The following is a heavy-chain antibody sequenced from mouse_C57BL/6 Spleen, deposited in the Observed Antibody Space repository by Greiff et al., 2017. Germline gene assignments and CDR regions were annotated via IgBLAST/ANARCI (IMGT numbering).Heavy chain of an antibody. Sequence: QVQLQQPGAELVRPGSSVKLSCKASGYTFTSYWMHWVKQRAIQGLEWIGNIDPSDSETHYNQKFKDKATLTVDKSSSTAYMQLSSLTSEDSAVYYCARSRDYGSSEAWFAYWGQGTLVTVSA. CDR2: IDPSDSET. CDR1: GYTFTSYW. V-gene: IGHV1-52*01. D-gene: IGHD1-1*01. J-gene: IGHJ3*01. CDR3: ARSRDYGSSEAWFAY.